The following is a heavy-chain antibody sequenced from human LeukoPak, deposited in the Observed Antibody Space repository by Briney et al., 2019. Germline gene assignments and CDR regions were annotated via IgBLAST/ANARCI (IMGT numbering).Heavy chain of an antibody. J-gene: IGHJ4*02. CDR1: GFSFSIYS. Sequence: GGSLRLSCVASGFSFSIYSMNWVGQAAGKGVEWLSSITSSSNYIYYADSVKGPFTISRDNVQNSLYLQMNSLRAEDTAMYYCARDRGYFDNWGQGTLVTVSS. V-gene: IGHV3-21*01. CDR3: ARDRGYFDN. CDR2: ITSSSNYI.